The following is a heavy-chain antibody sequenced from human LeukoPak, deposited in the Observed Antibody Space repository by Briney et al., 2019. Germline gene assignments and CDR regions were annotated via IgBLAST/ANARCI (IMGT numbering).Heavy chain of an antibody. D-gene: IGHD2-15*01. CDR1: GYIFTTYG. V-gene: IGHV1-18*01. J-gene: IGHJ5*02. CDR2: ISAYIGNT. CDR3: ATPRGGYCSGGSCYGHWFDP. Sequence: ASVKVSCKTSGYIFTTYGISWVRRAPGQGLEWMGWISAYIGNTNYAQKLQGRVTMTTDTSTSTAYMELRSLRSDDTAVYYCATPRGGYCSGGSCYGHWFDPWGQGTLVTVSS.